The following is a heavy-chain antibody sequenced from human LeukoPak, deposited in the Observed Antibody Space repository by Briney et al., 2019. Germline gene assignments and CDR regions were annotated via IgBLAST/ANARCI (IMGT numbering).Heavy chain of an antibody. J-gene: IGHJ4*02. CDR2: ISYDGSNK. Sequence: GGSLRLSCAASGFTFNNFAMHWVRQAPGKGLEWVAVISYDGSNKYYADSVKGRFTISRDNSKNTLYLQMNSLRAEDTAVYYCARAYGDYADFDYWGQGTLVTVSS. CDR3: ARAYGDYADFDY. CDR1: GFTFNNFA. V-gene: IGHV3-30-3*01. D-gene: IGHD4-17*01.